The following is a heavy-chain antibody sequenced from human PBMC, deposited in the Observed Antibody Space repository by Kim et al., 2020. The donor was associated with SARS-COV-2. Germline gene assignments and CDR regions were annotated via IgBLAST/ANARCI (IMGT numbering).Heavy chain of an antibody. Sequence: GGSLRLSCAASGFTFTNYPMTWVRQASGQGLEWVSSISDSGGNTLYADSVKGRFTTSRDNSKNTLYLQINSLRAEDTAVYYCVKGGLREQPLDFWGQGTLVTGSS. V-gene: IGHV3-23*01. D-gene: IGHD1-26*01. CDR3: VKGGLREQPLDF. CDR2: ISDSGGNT. J-gene: IGHJ4*02. CDR1: GFTFTNYP.